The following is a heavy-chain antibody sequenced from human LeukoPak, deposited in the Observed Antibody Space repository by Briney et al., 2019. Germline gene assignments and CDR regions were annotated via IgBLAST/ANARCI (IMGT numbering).Heavy chain of an antibody. Sequence: PGGSLRLSCAASGFTFSSYGMHWVRQAPGKGLEWVAFIRYDGSNKYYADSVKGRFTISRDNSKNTLYLQMNSLRAEDTAVYYCAKPTVTTLWVYYFDYWGQGTLVTVSS. J-gene: IGHJ4*02. D-gene: IGHD4-17*01. CDR1: GFTFSSYG. CDR3: AKPTVTTLWVYYFDY. V-gene: IGHV3-30*02. CDR2: IRYDGSNK.